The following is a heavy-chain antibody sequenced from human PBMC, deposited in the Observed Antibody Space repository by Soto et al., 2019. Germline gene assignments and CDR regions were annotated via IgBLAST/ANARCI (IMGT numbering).Heavy chain of an antibody. CDR2: IWYDGSNK. D-gene: IGHD2-15*01. CDR1: GFTFSSYG. J-gene: IGHJ4*02. CDR3: APGDCSGGSCYSSPFDY. Sequence: PGGSLRLSCAASGFTFSSYGMHWVRQAPGKGLEWVAVIWYDGSNKYYADSVKGRFTISRDNSKNALYLQMNSLRAEDTAVYYCAPGDCSGGSCYSSPFDYWGQGTLVTVS. V-gene: IGHV3-33*01.